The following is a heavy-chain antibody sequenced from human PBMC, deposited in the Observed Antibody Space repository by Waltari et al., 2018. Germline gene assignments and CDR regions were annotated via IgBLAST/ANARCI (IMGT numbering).Heavy chain of an antibody. CDR3: ARARAGGSGSYYNGNP. CDR2: INAGNGNT. Sequence: QVQLVQSGAEVKKPGASVQVSCKASGYTFTSYAMHWVRQAPGQRLEWMGWINAGNGNTKYSQKFQGRVTITRDTSASTAYMELSSLRSEDTAVYYCARARAGGSGSYYNGNPWGQGTLVTVSS. J-gene: IGHJ5*02. D-gene: IGHD3-10*01. V-gene: IGHV1-3*01. CDR1: GYTFTSYA.